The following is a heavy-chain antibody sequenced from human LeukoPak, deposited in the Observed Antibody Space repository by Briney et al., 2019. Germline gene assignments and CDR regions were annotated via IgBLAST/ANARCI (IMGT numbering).Heavy chain of an antibody. CDR1: GFTFSSYG. D-gene: IGHD2-2*01. CDR2: IRYDGSNK. CDR3: AKDTGDIVVVPTSVVDS. Sequence: GGSLRLSCAASGFTFSSYGMHWVRQAPGKGLEWVAFIRYDGSNKYYADSVKGRFTISRDNSKNTLYLQMNSLRAEDTAVYYCAKDTGDIVVVPTSVVDSWGQGTLVTVSS. V-gene: IGHV3-30*02. J-gene: IGHJ4*02.